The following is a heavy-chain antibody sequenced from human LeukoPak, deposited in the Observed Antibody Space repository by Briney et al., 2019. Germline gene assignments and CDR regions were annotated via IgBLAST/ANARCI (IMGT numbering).Heavy chain of an antibody. Sequence: PGGSLRLSCAGSGFTFNNYAMSWVRQAPGKGLEWVSVIYSGGSTYYADSVKGRFTISRDNSKNTLYLQMNSLRAEDTAVYYCARESYRSFDYWGQGTLVTVSS. CDR3: ARESYRSFDY. J-gene: IGHJ4*02. CDR2: IYSGGST. V-gene: IGHV3-53*01. CDR1: GFTFNNYA.